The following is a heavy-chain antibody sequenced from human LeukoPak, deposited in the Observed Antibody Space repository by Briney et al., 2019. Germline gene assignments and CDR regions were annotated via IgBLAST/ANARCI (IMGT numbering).Heavy chain of an antibody. V-gene: IGHV4-39*01. Sequence: PLETLSLTCTVSGGSISSSSYYWGWIRQPPGKGLEWIGSIYYSGNTYSNPFLSGRVTISVNTSKNHSSRKLSSVTAADTAVYYCARPRQGDYYFDYWGQGTLVTVSS. CDR1: GGSISSSSYY. D-gene: IGHD2-21*02. J-gene: IGHJ4*02. CDR2: IYYSGNT. CDR3: ARPRQGDYYFDY.